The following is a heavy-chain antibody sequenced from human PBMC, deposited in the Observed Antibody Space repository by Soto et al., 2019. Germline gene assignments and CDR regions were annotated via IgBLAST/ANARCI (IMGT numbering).Heavy chain of an antibody. CDR2: ISWNSGSI. J-gene: IGHJ4*02. CDR1: GFTLDDYA. CDR3: ANNAGY. Sequence: PGGSLRLSCAASGFTLDDYAMHWVRQAPGKGLEWVSGISWNSGSIGYADSVKGRFTISRDNAKNSLYLQMNSLRAEDTALYYCANNAGYLGLGTLVTVSS. D-gene: IGHD2-8*01. V-gene: IGHV3-9*01.